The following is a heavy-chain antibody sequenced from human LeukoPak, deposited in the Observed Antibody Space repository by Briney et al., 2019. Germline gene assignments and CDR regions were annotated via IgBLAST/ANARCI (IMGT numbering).Heavy chain of an antibody. V-gene: IGHV1-24*01. Sequence: GASVKVSCKASGYTFTSYDINWVRQATGQGLEWMGGFDPEDGETIYAQKFQGRVTMTEDTSTDTAYMELSSLRSEDTAVYYCAIERYGSAFDYWGQGTLVTVSS. D-gene: IGHD3-10*01. CDR1: GYTFTSYD. CDR2: FDPEDGET. CDR3: AIERYGSAFDY. J-gene: IGHJ4*02.